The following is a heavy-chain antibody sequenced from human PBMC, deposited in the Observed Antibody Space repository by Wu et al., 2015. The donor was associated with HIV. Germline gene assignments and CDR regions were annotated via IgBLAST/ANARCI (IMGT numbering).Heavy chain of an antibody. CDR3: ARDLDPQYYYDSSGSDY. D-gene: IGHD3-22*01. J-gene: IGHJ4*02. Sequence: QVQLVQSGAEVKKPGASVKVSCKASGYTFTSYGISWVRQAPGQGLEWMGWISAYNGNTNYAQKLQGRVTMTTDTSTSTAYMELRSLRSDDTAVYYCARDLDPQYYYDSSGSDYWGQGTLVTASS. V-gene: IGHV1-18*01. CDR2: ISAYNGNT. CDR1: GYTFTSYG.